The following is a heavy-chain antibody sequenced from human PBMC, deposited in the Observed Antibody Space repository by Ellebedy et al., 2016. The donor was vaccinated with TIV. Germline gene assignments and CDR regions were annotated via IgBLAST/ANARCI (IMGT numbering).Heavy chain of an antibody. CDR1: GLTVSNNY. D-gene: IGHD2-15*01. J-gene: IGHJ4*02. CDR2: IYSGGDT. Sequence: GESLKISCAASGLTVSNNYMRWIRQAPGKGLEWVALIYSGGDTYYSDPVKGRFTISRDSSKNTVYLQMTNLRVEDTAVYYCARDRHCVADRCYSVWGQGTLVTVSS. CDR3: ARDRHCVADRCYSV. V-gene: IGHV3-53*01.